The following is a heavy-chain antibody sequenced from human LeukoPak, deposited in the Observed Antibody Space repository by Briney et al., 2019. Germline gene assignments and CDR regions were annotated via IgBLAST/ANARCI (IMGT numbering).Heavy chain of an antibody. CDR3: ARYCSGGSCYRYNWFDP. V-gene: IGHV1-69*13. D-gene: IGHD2-15*01. Sequence: SVKVSCKACGGTFSSYAISWVRQAPGQGLEWMGGIIPIFGTANYAQKFQGRVTITADESTSTAYMELSSLRSEDTAVYYCARYCSGGSCYRYNWFDPWGQGTLVTVSS. CDR1: GGTFSSYA. J-gene: IGHJ5*02. CDR2: IIPIFGTA.